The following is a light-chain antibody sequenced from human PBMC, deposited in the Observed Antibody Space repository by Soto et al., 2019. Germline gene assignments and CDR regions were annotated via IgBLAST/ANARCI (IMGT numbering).Light chain of an antibody. J-gene: IGKJ2*01. Sequence: EIVMTQSPATLSVSPGERATLSCRASQSVSSNLAWYQHKPGQAPRLLIYGASTRATGIPARFSASGSGTEFSLSIRRLQSEDFAVYYCQQYNNWPPKQYTFGQGTKLEIK. V-gene: IGKV3-15*01. CDR2: GAS. CDR1: QSVSSN. CDR3: QQYNNWPPKQYT.